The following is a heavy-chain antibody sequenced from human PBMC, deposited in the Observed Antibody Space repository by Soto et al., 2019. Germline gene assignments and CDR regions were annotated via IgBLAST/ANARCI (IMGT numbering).Heavy chain of an antibody. CDR1: GFSLSTSGVG. D-gene: IGHD3-9*01. Sequence: SGPTLVKPTQTLTLTCTFSGFSLSTSGVGVGWIRQPPGKALEWLALIYWNDDKRYSPSLKSRLTITKDTSKNQVVLTMTNMDPVDTATYYCAHSPYPHYDILTGYFNYWGQGTLVTVSS. CDR3: AHSPYPHYDILTGYFNY. CDR2: IYWNDDK. J-gene: IGHJ4*02. V-gene: IGHV2-5*01.